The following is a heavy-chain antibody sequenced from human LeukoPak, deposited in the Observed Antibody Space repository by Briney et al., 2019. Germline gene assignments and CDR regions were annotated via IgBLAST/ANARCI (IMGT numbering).Heavy chain of an antibody. D-gene: IGHD2-2*01. CDR1: GFTFSSYS. J-gene: IGHJ6*03. Sequence: GGSLRLSCAASGFTFSSYSMNWVRQAPGKGREWVSSISSSSSYIYYADSVKGRFTISRDNAKNSLYLQMNSLRAEDTAVYSCARQAVVVPAAGHYYYYYYMDVWGKGTTVTVSS. CDR2: ISSSSSYI. CDR3: ARQAVVVPAAGHYYYYYYMDV. V-gene: IGHV3-21*04.